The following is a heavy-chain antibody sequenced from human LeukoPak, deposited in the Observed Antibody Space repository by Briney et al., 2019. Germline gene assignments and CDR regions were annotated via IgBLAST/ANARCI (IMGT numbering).Heavy chain of an antibody. J-gene: IGHJ5*02. CDR3: ARDALSWQAAERHAVGSP. Sequence: GGSLRLSCAASGFTFSSYWMNWVRQAPGKGLEWVANIKQDGSEKYYVDSVKGRFTISRDNAKNSLYLQMYSLRAEDTAVYYCARDALSWQAAERHAVGSPWGQGTLVTVSS. D-gene: IGHD6-13*01. CDR1: GFTFSSYW. CDR2: IKQDGSEK. V-gene: IGHV3-7*05.